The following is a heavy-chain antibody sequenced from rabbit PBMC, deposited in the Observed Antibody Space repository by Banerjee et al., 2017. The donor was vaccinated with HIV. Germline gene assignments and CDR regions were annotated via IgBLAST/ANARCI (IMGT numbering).Heavy chain of an antibody. CDR1: GFSFNNNYV. Sequence: QEQLEESGGDLVKPEGSLTLTCTASGFSFNNNYVMCWVRQAPGKGLEWIACINSNTGNTVYASWAKGPFTISKSTSLNTVDLKMTSLTAADTATYFCAINTPHYGGYGGYGYAALDLWGPGTLVTVS. V-gene: IGHV1S43*01. D-gene: IGHD6-1*01. CDR3: AINTPHYGGYGGYGYAALDL. J-gene: IGHJ4*01. CDR2: INSNTGNT.